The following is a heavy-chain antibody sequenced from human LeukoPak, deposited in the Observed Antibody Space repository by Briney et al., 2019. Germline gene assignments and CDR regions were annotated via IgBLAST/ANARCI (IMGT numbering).Heavy chain of an antibody. CDR2: ISGSGGTT. J-gene: IGHJ4*02. V-gene: IGHV3-23*01. CDR1: GFTFNSNP. D-gene: IGHD3-10*02. Sequence: PGGSLRLSCAASGFTFNSNPMSWVRQAPGKRLEWVSGISGSGGTTYYADSVKGRFTISRDNSKNTLYLQMNSLRAEDTAVYYCAKCSGIIVLALDYWGQGTLVTVSS. CDR3: AKCSGIIVLALDY.